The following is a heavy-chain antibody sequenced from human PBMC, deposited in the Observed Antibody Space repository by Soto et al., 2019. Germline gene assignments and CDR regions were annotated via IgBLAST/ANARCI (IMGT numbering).Heavy chain of an antibody. J-gene: IGHJ6*02. CDR1: GGSIDSGLYY. V-gene: IGHV4-31*03. CDR3: ARRRGPGRYSYGSDYYYYGMDV. Sequence: PSETLSLTCTVSGGSIDSGLYYWSWVRQHPGKGLQWIGYIYSRGNTYYNPSLKSRISIAADTSKNHFSLKLSSVTAADTAVYYCARRRGPGRYSYGSDYYYYGMDVWGQGTTVTVSS. CDR2: IYSRGNT. D-gene: IGHD5-18*01.